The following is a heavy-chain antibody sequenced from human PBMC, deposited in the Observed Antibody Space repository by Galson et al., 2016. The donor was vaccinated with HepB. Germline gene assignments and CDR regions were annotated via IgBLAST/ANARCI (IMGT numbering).Heavy chain of an antibody. D-gene: IGHD6-13*01. Sequence: PALVKPTQTLTLTCTLSGFSLSSSGVGVGWIRQPPGKALEWLALIYWDGDQRYSPFLKSRLTITKDTSKNTVVLTMTNVDPVDTATYYCAPRPPPIGAAAPHFDYWGQGALVTVSS. V-gene: IGHV2-5*02. CDR1: GFSLSSSGVG. CDR2: IYWDGDQ. J-gene: IGHJ4*02. CDR3: APRPPPIGAAAPHFDY.